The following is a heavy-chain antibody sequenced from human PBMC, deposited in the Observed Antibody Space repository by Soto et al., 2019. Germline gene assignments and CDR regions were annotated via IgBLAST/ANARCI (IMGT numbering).Heavy chain of an antibody. CDR2: IIPFFGTA. CDR1: GGTFSTFG. J-gene: IGHJ4*02. D-gene: IGHD4-17*01. Sequence: SVKVSCKACGGTFSTFGISWVRQSPGQGLEWMGGIIPFFGTARYSQKFEDRITITADESTNTVYMDLRSLTSEDTAIYYCAKSAPMDAGDKYYYDFWGQGALVTVSS. CDR3: AKSAPMDAGDKYYYDF. V-gene: IGHV1-69*13.